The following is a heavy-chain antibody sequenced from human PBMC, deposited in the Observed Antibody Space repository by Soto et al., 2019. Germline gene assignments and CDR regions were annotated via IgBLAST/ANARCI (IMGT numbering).Heavy chain of an antibody. Sequence: GGSLRLSCAASGFTFNGYWMSWVRQAPGKRLGWVANIKEDGSEKYYVDSVRGRFTISRDNAKNSLFLQMDSLRDDDTAVYYCARWGERTSGFDYWGRGTLVTVSS. CDR3: ARWGERTSGFDY. J-gene: IGHJ4*02. D-gene: IGHD1-26*01. V-gene: IGHV3-7*05. CDR1: GFTFNGYW. CDR2: IKEDGSEK.